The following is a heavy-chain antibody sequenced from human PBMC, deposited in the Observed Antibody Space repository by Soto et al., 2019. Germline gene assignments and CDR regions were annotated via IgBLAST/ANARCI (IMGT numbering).Heavy chain of an antibody. D-gene: IGHD3-16*01. Sequence: SETLSLTCAVYGGSFSGYYWSWIRQPPGKGLEWIGEINHSGSTNYNPSLKSRVTISVDTSKNQFSLRLTSVAAADTAVYFCARSAYVSYGRNKFDDWGQGTLVTVSS. J-gene: IGHJ4*02. CDR2: INHSGST. V-gene: IGHV4-34*01. CDR3: ARSAYVSYGRNKFDD. CDR1: GGSFSGYY.